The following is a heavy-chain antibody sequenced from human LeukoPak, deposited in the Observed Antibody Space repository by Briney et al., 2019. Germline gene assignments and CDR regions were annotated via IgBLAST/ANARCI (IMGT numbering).Heavy chain of an antibody. CDR1: GGSFSGYY. Sequence: SETLSLTCAVYGGSFSGYYWSWIRQPPGKGLEWIGEINHSGSTNYNPSLKSRVTISVDTSKNQFSLKLSSVTAADTAVYYCARLHEYYYDSSGYYTYYFDYWGQGTLVTVSS. D-gene: IGHD3-22*01. CDR2: INHSGST. J-gene: IGHJ4*02. V-gene: IGHV4-34*01. CDR3: ARLHEYYYDSSGYYTYYFDY.